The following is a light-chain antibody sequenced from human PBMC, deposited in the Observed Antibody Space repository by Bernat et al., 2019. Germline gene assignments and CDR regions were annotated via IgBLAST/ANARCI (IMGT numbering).Light chain of an antibody. V-gene: IGKV1-5*03. CDR1: QSISSW. CDR2: KAS. CDR3: QQYNTYLWT. Sequence: DIQMTQSPSTLSASIGDRVTIPCRASQSISSWLAWYQQKPGKAPKLLIYKASSLESGVPSRFSGSGSGTEVTLTISSLQPDDFATYYCQQYNTYLWTFGQGTKVEI. J-gene: IGKJ1*01.